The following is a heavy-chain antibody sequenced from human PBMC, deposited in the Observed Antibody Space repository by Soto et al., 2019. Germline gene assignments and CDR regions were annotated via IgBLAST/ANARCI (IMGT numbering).Heavy chain of an antibody. CDR1: GGPISSGGYS. Sequence: TLSLTCTGSGGPISSGGYSWSWIRQHPGKGLEWIGYIYYSGSTYYNPSLKSRVTISVDTSKNQFSLKLSSATAADTAVYYCARGSQLWLLDYWGQGTLVTVSS. D-gene: IGHD5-18*01. V-gene: IGHV4-31*03. J-gene: IGHJ4*02. CDR2: IYYSGST. CDR3: ARGSQLWLLDY.